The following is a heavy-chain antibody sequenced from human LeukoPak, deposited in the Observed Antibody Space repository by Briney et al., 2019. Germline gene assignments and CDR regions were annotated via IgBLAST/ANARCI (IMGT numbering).Heavy chain of an antibody. CDR3: ARGPFILGVEQQLADAYFDY. Sequence: PSETLSLTCTVSGGSISNSDYYWDWIRQPPGKGLEWIGEINHSGSTNYNPSLKSRVTISVDTSKNQFSLKLSSVTAADTAVYYCARGPFILGVEQQLADAYFDYWGQGTLVTVSS. D-gene: IGHD6-13*01. CDR1: GGSISNSDYY. J-gene: IGHJ4*02. V-gene: IGHV4-39*07. CDR2: INHSGST.